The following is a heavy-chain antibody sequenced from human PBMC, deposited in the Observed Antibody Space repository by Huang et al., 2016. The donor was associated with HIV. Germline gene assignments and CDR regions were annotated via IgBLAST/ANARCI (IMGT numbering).Heavy chain of an antibody. CDR2: ISGSSGTI. CDR3: AKDRGDGYSGYDYDY. CDR1: GFTCSNNA. Sequence: VQLWESGGTSVQPGGSWRLSCAASGFTCSNNAMSWVRQAPGKGLEWGSFISGSSGTIYYADSVKGRFTISRDNVKKPVYLQMNSLRVEDAAVYYCAKDRGDGYSGYDYDYWGQGTLVTVSS. J-gene: IGHJ4*02. V-gene: IGHV3-23*01. D-gene: IGHD5-12*01.